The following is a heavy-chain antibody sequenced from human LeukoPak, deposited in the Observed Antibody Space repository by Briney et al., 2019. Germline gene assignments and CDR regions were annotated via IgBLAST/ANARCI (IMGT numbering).Heavy chain of an antibody. CDR2: ISSSSSTI. V-gene: IGHV3-48*02. Sequence: GGSLRLSCAASGFTFSSYSMNWVRQAPGKGLEWVSYISSSSSTIYYADSVKGRFTISRDNDKNSLYLQMNSLRDEDTAVYYCARGRRYYDSSGPTGVYYFDYWGQGTLVTVSS. CDR3: ARGRRYYDSSGPTGVYYFDY. D-gene: IGHD3-22*01. CDR1: GFTFSSYS. J-gene: IGHJ4*02.